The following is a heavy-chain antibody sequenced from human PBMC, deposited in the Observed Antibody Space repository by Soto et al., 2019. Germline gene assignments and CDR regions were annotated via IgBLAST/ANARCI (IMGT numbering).Heavy chain of an antibody. D-gene: IGHD6-13*01. CDR1: GFTFSSYW. V-gene: IGHV3-74*01. Sequence: GGSLRLSCAASGFTFSSYWMHWVRQAPGKGLVWVSRINSDGSSTSYADSVKGRFTISRDNAKNTLYLQMDILRAEDTAVYYCAKDGIPRQQLSVWGQGTTVTVSS. CDR3: AKDGIPRQQLSV. J-gene: IGHJ6*02. CDR2: INSDGSST.